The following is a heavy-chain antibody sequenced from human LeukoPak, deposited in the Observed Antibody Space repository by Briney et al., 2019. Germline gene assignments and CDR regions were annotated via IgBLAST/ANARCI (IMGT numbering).Heavy chain of an antibody. Sequence: GESLKISCKGSGYSFTSYWIGWVRQMPGKGLEWMGIIYPGDSDTRYSPSFQGQVTISADESISTAYLQWSSLKASDTAMYYCARRGWDGGDADAFDIWGQGTMVTVSS. J-gene: IGHJ3*02. CDR3: ARRGWDGGDADAFDI. CDR2: IYPGDSDT. D-gene: IGHD2-21*02. CDR1: GYSFTSYW. V-gene: IGHV5-51*01.